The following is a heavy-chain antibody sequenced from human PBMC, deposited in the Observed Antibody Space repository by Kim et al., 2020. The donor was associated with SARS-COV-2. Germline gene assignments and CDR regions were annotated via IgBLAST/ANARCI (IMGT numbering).Heavy chain of an antibody. CDR3: ARAGSTYYDLVAAGWGV. CDR2: IIPIFGTA. J-gene: IGHJ6*02. Sequence: SVKVSCKASGGTFSSYAISWVRQAPGQGLEWMGGIIPIFGTANYAQKFQGRVTITADESTSTAYMELSSLRSEDTAVYYCARAGSTYYDLVAAGWGVWGQGTTVTVSS. V-gene: IGHV1-69*13. CDR1: GGTFSSYA. D-gene: IGHD3-3*01.